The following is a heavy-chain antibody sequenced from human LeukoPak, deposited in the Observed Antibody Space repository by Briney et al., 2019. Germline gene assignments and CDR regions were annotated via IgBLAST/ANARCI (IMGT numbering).Heavy chain of an antibody. V-gene: IGHV4-30-2*01. J-gene: IGHJ3*02. CDR2: IYHSGST. Sequence: LQTLSLTCTVSGGSISSGGYYWSWIRQPPGKGLEWIGYIYHSGSTYYNPSLKSRVTISVDRSKNQFSLKLSSVTAADTAVYYCARDDLGYSGSYLGAFDIWGQGTMVTVSS. CDR3: ARDDLGYSGSYLGAFDI. D-gene: IGHD1-26*01. CDR1: GGSISSGGYY.